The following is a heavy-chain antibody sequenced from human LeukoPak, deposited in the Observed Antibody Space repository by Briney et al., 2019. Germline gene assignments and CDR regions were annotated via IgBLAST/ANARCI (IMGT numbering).Heavy chain of an antibody. J-gene: IGHJ4*02. CDR2: ISGSGSST. CDR3: AKRDGYNSNPLKD. CDR1: GFTFSSYA. Sequence: GGSLRLSCAASGFTFSSYAMSWVRQAPGTGLEWVSAISGSGSSTYYADSVKGRFTISRDNSKNTLYLQMNSLRAEDTALYYCAKRDGYNSNPLKDWGQGTLVTVSS. V-gene: IGHV3-23*01. D-gene: IGHD5-24*01.